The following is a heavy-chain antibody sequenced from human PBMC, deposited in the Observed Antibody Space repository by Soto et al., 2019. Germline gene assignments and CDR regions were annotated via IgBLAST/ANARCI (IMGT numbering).Heavy chain of an antibody. CDR2: IYYSGST. Sequence: SETLSLTCTVSGGSISSSSYYWGWIRQPPGKGLEWIGSIYYSGSTYYNPSLKSRVTISVDTSKNQFSLKLSSVTAADTAVYYCARHEHWIFGETNWFDPWGQGTLVTVSS. V-gene: IGHV4-39*01. CDR1: GGSISSSSYY. D-gene: IGHD3-3*01. J-gene: IGHJ5*02. CDR3: ARHEHWIFGETNWFDP.